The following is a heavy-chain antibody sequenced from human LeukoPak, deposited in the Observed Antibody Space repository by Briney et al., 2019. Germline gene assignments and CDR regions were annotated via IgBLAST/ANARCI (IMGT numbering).Heavy chain of an antibody. CDR1: GGSISSYY. Sequence: PSETLSLTCTVSGGSISSYYWSWIRQPPGKGLEWVGYIYYSGSTNYNPSLKSRVTISVDTSKNQFSLKLNSVTAADTAVYYCARSSESYDSSGYYSYYFDYWGQGTLVAVSS. V-gene: IGHV4-59*01. D-gene: IGHD3-22*01. CDR3: ARSSESYDSSGYYSYYFDY. J-gene: IGHJ4*02. CDR2: IYYSGST.